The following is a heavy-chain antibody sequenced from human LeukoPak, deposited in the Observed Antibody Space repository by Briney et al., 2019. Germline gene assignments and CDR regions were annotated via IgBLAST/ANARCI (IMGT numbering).Heavy chain of an antibody. J-gene: IGHJ6*02. Sequence: GRSLRLSCAASGFTFSSYAMHWVRQAPGKGLEWVAVISYDGSNKYYADSVKGRFTISRDNSKNTLYLQMNSLRAEDTAVYYCARASPGVAVAGPFYYYYGMDVWGQGTTVTVSS. D-gene: IGHD6-19*01. CDR3: ARASPGVAVAGPFYYYYGMDV. CDR1: GFTFSSYA. V-gene: IGHV3-30-3*01. CDR2: ISYDGSNK.